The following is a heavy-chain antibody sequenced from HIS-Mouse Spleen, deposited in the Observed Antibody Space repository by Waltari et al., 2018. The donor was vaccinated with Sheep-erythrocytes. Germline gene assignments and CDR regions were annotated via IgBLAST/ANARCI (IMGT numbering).Heavy chain of an antibody. V-gene: IGHV3-33*06. CDR1: GFTFSSYG. J-gene: IGHJ4*02. CDR3: AKDRGYSSSPYFDY. Sequence: QVQLVESGGGVVQPGRSLRLSCAASGFTFSSYGMHWVRQAPGKGLAWVDVIRYDGRNKYYAESVKGRLTISRDNSKNTLYLQMNSLRAEDTAVYYCAKDRGYSSSPYFDYWGQGTLVTVSS. D-gene: IGHD6-6*01. CDR2: IRYDGRNK.